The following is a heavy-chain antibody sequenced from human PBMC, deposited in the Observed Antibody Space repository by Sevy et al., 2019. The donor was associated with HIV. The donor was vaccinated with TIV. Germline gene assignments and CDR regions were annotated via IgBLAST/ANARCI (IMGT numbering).Heavy chain of an antibody. CDR3: ARADLDIDTFFYYYGMDL. V-gene: IGHV1-8*02. CDR2: MNPDSGKR. D-gene: IGHD3-9*01. Sequence: ASVKVSCKTSGYTFTGYDINWVRQATGQGLEWMGWMNPDSGKRGYAPQFRGRVTLTTNTSTSTAYMELRSLRSEDSAVYFCARADLDIDTFFYYYGMDLWGQGTTVTVSS. J-gene: IGHJ6*02. CDR1: GYTFTGYD.